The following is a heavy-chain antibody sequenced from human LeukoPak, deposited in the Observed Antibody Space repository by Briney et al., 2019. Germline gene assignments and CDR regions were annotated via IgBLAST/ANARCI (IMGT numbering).Heavy chain of an antibody. CDR3: ARVGYGPVDY. Sequence: PSQTLSLTCTVSGGSISSGSYYWSWLRQPAGQGLEWIGRIYTSGSTNYNPSLKSRVTISLDTSKNQFSLKLSSVTAADTAVYYCARVGYGPVDYWGQGTLVTVSS. CDR1: GGSISSGSYY. V-gene: IGHV4-61*02. D-gene: IGHD5-18*01. J-gene: IGHJ4*02. CDR2: IYTSGST.